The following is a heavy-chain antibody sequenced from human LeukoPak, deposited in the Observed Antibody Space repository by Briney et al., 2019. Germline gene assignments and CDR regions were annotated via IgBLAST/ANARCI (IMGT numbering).Heavy chain of an antibody. CDR1: GVSVSSGSYY. V-gene: IGHV4-61*01. D-gene: IGHD6-13*01. CDR3: ARNAGWFDP. Sequence: SETLSLTCTVSGVSVSSGSYYWSWVRQPPGKGLEWMGYIYYTGSTNYNPSLTSRVTISVDTSKNQFSLKLSSVTAADTAVYYCARNAGWFDPWGQGTLVTVSS. CDR2: IYYTGST. J-gene: IGHJ5*02.